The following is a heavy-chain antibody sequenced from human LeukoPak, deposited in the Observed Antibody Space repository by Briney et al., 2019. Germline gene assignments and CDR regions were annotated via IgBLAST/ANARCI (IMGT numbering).Heavy chain of an antibody. J-gene: IGHJ2*01. CDR3: ARDRSAAAAGRSLYFDL. V-gene: IGHV1-46*01. CDR2: INPSGGST. Sequence: GASVKVSCKASGYTFTSYYMHWVRQAPGQGLEWMGIINPSGGSTIYAHKFQGRVTMARDMSTSTVYMELNSLRSEDTAMYYCARDRSAAAAGRSLYFDLWGRGTLITVSS. D-gene: IGHD6-13*01. CDR1: GYTFTSYY.